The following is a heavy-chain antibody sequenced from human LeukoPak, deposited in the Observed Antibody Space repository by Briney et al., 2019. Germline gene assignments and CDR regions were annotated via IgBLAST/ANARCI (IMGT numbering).Heavy chain of an antibody. CDR2: MNPNSGNT. CDR1: GYTFTNYD. Sequence: ASVKVSCKTSGYTFTNYDINWVRQATGQGLEWMGWMNPNSGNTRCAQKFQGRVTMTSSTSISTAYMELSSLRSEDTAVYYCARGVRSDYRGQGTLVTVSS. CDR3: ARGVRSDY. D-gene: IGHD3-22*01. J-gene: IGHJ4*02. V-gene: IGHV1-8*01.